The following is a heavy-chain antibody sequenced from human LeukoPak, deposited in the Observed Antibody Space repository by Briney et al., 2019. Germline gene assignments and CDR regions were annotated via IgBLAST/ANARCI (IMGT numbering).Heavy chain of an antibody. CDR1: GGSISSYY. Sequence: SETLSLTCTVSGGSISSYYWSWIRKPPGKGLEWIGYIYYSGSTNYNPSLKSRVTISVDTSKNQFSLKLSSVTAADTAVYYCAREEPYGEVDYWGQGTLVTVSS. CDR3: AREEPYGEVDY. D-gene: IGHD4-17*01. CDR2: IYYSGST. J-gene: IGHJ4*02. V-gene: IGHV4-59*01.